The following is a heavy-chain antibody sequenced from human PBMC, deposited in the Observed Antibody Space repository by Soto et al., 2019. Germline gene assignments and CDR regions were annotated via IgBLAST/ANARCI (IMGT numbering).Heavy chain of an antibody. Sequence: GSLRLSCAASGLIFSNYKMHWVRQAPGKGLVWVSRINTDGSITDYADSVKGRFTISRDNTKNTVYVQMNSLRAEDTAVYYCVRGYCGGGTCSRPYWGQGTLVTVSS. J-gene: IGHJ4*02. D-gene: IGHD2-15*01. CDR3: VRGYCGGGTCSRPY. V-gene: IGHV3-74*01. CDR2: INTDGSIT. CDR1: GLIFSNYK.